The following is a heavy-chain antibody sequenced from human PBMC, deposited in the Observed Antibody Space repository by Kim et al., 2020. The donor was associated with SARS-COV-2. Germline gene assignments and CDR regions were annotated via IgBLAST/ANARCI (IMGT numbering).Heavy chain of an antibody. CDR3: ARGNGSYFHFWGDAFDI. CDR1: GFTFSSYA. CDR2: ISYDGSNK. J-gene: IGHJ3*02. D-gene: IGHD1-26*01. V-gene: IGHV3-30*04. Sequence: GGSLRLSCAASGFTFSSYAMHWVRQAPGKGLEWVAVISYDGSNKYYADSVKGRFTISRDNSKNTLYLQMNSLRAEDTAVYYCARGNGSYFHFWGDAFDI.